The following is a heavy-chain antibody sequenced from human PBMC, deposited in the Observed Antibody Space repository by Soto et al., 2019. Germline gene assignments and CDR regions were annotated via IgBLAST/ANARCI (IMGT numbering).Heavy chain of an antibody. CDR3: AREGPRPYYYYGMDV. CDR2: ISTYNGDA. D-gene: IGHD6-6*01. J-gene: IGHJ6*02. CDR1: GYTFSTSG. V-gene: IGHV1-18*01. Sequence: QAQLEQSGAEVKKPGASVKVSCKSSGYTFSTSGSSWVRQAPGQGLEWMGWISTYNGDANYAQRFQGRVTMTTDTSTSTTFMELRSLRSDDTAVYYCAREGPRPYYYYGMDVWGQGTTVTVSS.